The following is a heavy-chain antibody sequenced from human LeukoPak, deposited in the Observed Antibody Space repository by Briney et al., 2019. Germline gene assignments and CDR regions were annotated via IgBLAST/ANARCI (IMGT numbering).Heavy chain of an antibody. Sequence: GGSLRLSCAASGFTFSSYAMSWVRQAPGKGLEWVSSISSGSDYIYYADSVKGRFTISRDNARNSLNLQMNSLRVEDTAVYYCARGSCTIFQYWGQGTLVTVSS. J-gene: IGHJ1*01. CDR3: ARGSCTIFQY. D-gene: IGHD2-8*01. CDR2: ISSGSDYI. V-gene: IGHV3-21*01. CDR1: GFTFSSYA.